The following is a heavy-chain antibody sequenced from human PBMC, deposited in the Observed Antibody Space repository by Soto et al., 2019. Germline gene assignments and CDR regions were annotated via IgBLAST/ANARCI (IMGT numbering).Heavy chain of an antibody. D-gene: IGHD2-15*01. V-gene: IGHV3-23*01. CDR1: GFTFSSYA. Sequence: GGSLRLSCAASGFTFSSYAMSWVRQAPGKGLEWVSAISGSGGSTYYADSVKGRFTISRDNSKNTLYLQMNSLRAEDTAVYYCAKVPVGYCSGGSCYLNWFDPWGQGTLVTVSS. CDR2: ISGSGGST. J-gene: IGHJ5*02. CDR3: AKVPVGYCSGGSCYLNWFDP.